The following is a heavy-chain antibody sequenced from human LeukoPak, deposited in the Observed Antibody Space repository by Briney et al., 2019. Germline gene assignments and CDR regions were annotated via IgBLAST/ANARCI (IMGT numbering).Heavy chain of an antibody. CDR2: IYYSGSN. CDR1: GGSISSYY. D-gene: IGHD6-19*01. J-gene: IGHJ4*02. V-gene: IGHV4-59*01. CDR3: ARVNIPGGYKSGWYAFDY. Sequence: SETLSLTCTVSGGSISSYYWSWIRQSPGKGLEWIGHIYYSGSNAYNPSLKSRVTISIDTSKNQFSLKLSSVIAADTAIYYCARVNIPGGYKSGWYAFDYWGQGTLVTVSS.